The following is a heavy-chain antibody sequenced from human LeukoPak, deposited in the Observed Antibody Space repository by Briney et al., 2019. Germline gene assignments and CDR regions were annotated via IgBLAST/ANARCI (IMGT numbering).Heavy chain of an antibody. CDR3: ARIAVDTAMACDY. CDR2: IYSGGST. V-gene: IGHV3-53*01. J-gene: IGHJ4*02. CDR1: GFTVSSNY. Sequence: GGSLRLSCAASGFTVSSNYMSWVRQAPGKGLEWVSVIYSGGSTYYADSVKGRFTISRDNSKNTLYLQMNSLRAEDTAVYYCARIAVDTAMACDYWGQGTLVTVSS. D-gene: IGHD5-18*01.